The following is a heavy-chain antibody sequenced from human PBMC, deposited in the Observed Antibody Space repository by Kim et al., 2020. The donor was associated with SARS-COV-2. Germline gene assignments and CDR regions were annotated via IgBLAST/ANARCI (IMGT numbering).Heavy chain of an antibody. J-gene: IGHJ6*02. CDR2: IYYSGST. CDR1: GGSISSGDYY. CDR3: ARYRVATISVDYGMDV. V-gene: IGHV4-30-4*01. Sequence: SETLSLTCTVSGGSISSGDYYWSWIRQPPGKGLEWIGYIYYSGSTYYNPSLKSRVTISVDTSKNQFSLKLSSVTAADTAVYYCARYRVATISVDYGMDVWGQGTTVTVSS. D-gene: IGHD5-12*01.